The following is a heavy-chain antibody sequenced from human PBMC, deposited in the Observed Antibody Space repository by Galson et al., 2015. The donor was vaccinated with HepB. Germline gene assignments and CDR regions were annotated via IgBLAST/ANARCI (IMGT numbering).Heavy chain of an antibody. CDR2: INHSGST. Sequence: ETLSLTCAVYGGSFRGYYWSWIRQPPGKGLEWIGEINHSGSTNYNPSLKSRVTISVDTSKNQFSLKLSSVTAADTAVYYCARGRRRDGYKSREGGRYYFDYWGQGTLVTVSS. V-gene: IGHV4-34*01. CDR1: GGSFRGYY. J-gene: IGHJ4*02. D-gene: IGHD5-24*01. CDR3: ARGRRRDGYKSREGGRYYFDY.